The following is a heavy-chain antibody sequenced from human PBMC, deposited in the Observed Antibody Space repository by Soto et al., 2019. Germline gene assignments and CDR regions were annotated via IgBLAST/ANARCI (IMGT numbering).Heavy chain of an antibody. CDR3: ARTWRGGMDV. CDR2: IYYSGST. CDR1: GGSISSYY. Sequence: SETLSLTCTVSGGSISSYYWSWIRRPPGKGLEWIGYIYYSGSTNYNPSLKSRVTISVDTSKNQFSLKLSSVTAADTAVYYCARTWRGGMDVWGQGTTVTVSS. J-gene: IGHJ6*02. V-gene: IGHV4-59*01.